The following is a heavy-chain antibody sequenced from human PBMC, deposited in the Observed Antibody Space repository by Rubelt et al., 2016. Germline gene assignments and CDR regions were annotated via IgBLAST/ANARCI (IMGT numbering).Heavy chain of an antibody. CDR1: GFTFSSYA. Sequence: EVQLLESGGGLVQPGGSLRLSCAASGFTFSSYAMSWVRQAPGKGLEWVSTISDSGGTTYYADSAKGRFSISRDNSKNTLYLQMNSLRAEDTAMYYCANLVVPASTTSNPRYWGQGTLVTVSS. CDR3: ANLVVPASTTSNPRY. V-gene: IGHV3-23*01. D-gene: IGHD2-2*01. J-gene: IGHJ4*02. CDR2: ISDSGGTT.